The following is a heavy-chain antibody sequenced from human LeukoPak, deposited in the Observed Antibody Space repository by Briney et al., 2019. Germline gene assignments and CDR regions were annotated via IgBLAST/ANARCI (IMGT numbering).Heavy chain of an antibody. J-gene: IGHJ2*01. CDR3: ASGTDPKYFDL. D-gene: IGHD1-7*01. V-gene: IGHV5-51*01. CDR2: IYPGDSDT. CDR1: GYSFTSYW. Sequence: GESLKISCKGSGYSFTSYWIGWVRQMPGKGLEWMGVIYPGDSDTRYSPSFQGQVTISADKSISTAYLQSSSLKASGTAMYYCASGTDPKYFDLWGRGTLVTVSS.